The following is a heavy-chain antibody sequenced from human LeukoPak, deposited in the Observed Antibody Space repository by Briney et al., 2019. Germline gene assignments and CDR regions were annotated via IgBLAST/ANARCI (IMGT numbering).Heavy chain of an antibody. CDR3: ARYDPNGPYCDILTGYSPLY. CDR2: INAGNGNT. D-gene: IGHD3-9*01. Sequence: APVKVSCKASGYTFTSYAMHWVRQAPGQRLEWMGWINAGNGNTKYSQKFQGRVTITRDTSASTAYMELSSLRSEDTAVYYCARYDPNGPYCDILTGYSPLYWGQGTLVTVSS. J-gene: IGHJ4*02. V-gene: IGHV1-3*01. CDR1: GYTFTSYA.